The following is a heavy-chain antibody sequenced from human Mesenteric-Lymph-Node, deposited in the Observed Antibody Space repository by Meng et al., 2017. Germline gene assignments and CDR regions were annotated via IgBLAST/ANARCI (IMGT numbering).Heavy chain of an antibody. J-gene: IGHJ4*02. D-gene: IGHD6-13*01. CDR3: MSEIRKAPTGTDY. CDR1: GLSFNTHA. Sequence: QVQLVESGGGVVQPGRSLRLSCVAPGLSFNTHAMHWVRQAPGKGLEWVAVISYDGTNKYYADSVMGRFTISRDNSKSTLFLQMNSLRAEDTAMYYCMSEIRKAPTGTDYWGQGTLVTVSS. V-gene: IGHV3-30-3*01. CDR2: ISYDGTNK.